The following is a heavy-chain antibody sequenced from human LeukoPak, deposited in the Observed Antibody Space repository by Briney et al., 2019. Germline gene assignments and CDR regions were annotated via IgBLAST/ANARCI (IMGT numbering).Heavy chain of an antibody. D-gene: IGHD6-19*01. J-gene: IGHJ4*02. CDR2: IYYSGST. V-gene: IGHV4-59*08. Sequence: MPSETLSLTCTVSGGSISSYYWSWIRQPPGKGLEWIGYIYYSGSTNYNPSLKSRVTISVDTSKNQFPLKLSSVTAADTAVYYCARHMAVVGFDYWGQGTLVTVSS. CDR1: GGSISSYY. CDR3: ARHMAVVGFDY.